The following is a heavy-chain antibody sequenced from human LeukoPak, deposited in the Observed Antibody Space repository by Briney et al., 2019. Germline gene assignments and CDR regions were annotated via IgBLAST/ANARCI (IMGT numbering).Heavy chain of an antibody. CDR1: GYTLTELS. D-gene: IGHD3-3*01. Sequence: GSVKVSCKVSGYTLTELSMHWVRQAPGKGLEWMGGFDPEDGETIYAQKFQGRVTMTEDTSTDTAYMELSSLRSEDTAVYYCARVPTTFGSQYYGMDVWGQGTTVTVSS. J-gene: IGHJ6*02. CDR2: FDPEDGET. V-gene: IGHV1-24*01. CDR3: ARVPTTFGSQYYGMDV.